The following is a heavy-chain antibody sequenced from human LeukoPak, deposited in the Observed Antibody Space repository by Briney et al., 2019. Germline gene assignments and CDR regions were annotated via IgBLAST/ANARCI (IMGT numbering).Heavy chain of an antibody. CDR1: GYTFIGYY. V-gene: IGHV1-2*02. CDR2: INPNSGGT. J-gene: IGHJ4*02. Sequence: ASVKVSCKASGYTFIGYYMHWVRQAPGQGLEWMGWINPNSGGTNYAQKFQGRVTMTRDRSISTAYMELSRLRSDDTAVYYCAREGGQWPHNFDYWGQGTLVTVSS. CDR3: AREGGQWPHNFDY. D-gene: IGHD6-19*01.